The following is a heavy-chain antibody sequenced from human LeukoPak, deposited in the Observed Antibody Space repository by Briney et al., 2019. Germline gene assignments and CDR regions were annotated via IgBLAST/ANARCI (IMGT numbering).Heavy chain of an antibody. D-gene: IGHD3-3*01. CDR3: ARDHLANLASRLFDP. J-gene: IGHJ5*02. CDR2: IFYSGRT. CDR1: GGSISSYY. Sequence: SETLSLTCTVSGGSISSYYWNWIRQPPGMGLEWIGYIFYSGRTSYNPSLKSRVTLSVDTSKNWFSLRLTSVTAADTAVYYCARDHLANLASRLFDPWGQGTLVTVSS. V-gene: IGHV4-59*01.